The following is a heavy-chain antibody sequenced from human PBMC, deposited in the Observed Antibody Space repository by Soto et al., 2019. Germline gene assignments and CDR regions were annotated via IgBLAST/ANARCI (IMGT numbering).Heavy chain of an antibody. Sequence: GGSLRLSCAASGFTFSSYAMNWVRQAPGKGLEWVSGISGSGGSTYYADSVKGRFTISRDNSKNTLYLQMNSLRAEDTAVFYCAKDYYYGSGSYYQFDYWGQGTLVTVSS. CDR1: GFTFSSYA. CDR2: ISGSGGST. D-gene: IGHD3-10*01. J-gene: IGHJ4*02. V-gene: IGHV3-23*01. CDR3: AKDYYYGSGSYYQFDY.